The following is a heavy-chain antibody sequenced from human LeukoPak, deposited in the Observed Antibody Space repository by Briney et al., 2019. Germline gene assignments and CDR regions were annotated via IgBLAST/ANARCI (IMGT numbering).Heavy chain of an antibody. D-gene: IGHD3-10*01. J-gene: IGHJ4*02. CDR1: GFTFSSYG. CDR3: ARDYYGSGSYTFDY. Sequence: GGSLRLSCAASGFTFSSYGMHWVRQAPGKGLEWVAVIWYDGSNKYYADSVKGRFTISRDNSKNTLYLQMNSLRAEDTAVYYCARDYYGSGSYTFDYWGQGTPVTVSS. V-gene: IGHV3-33*01. CDR2: IWYDGSNK.